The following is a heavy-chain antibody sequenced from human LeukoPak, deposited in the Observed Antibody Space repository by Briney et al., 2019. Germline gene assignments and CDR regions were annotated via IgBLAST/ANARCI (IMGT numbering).Heavy chain of an antibody. CDR1: GYTFTGYY. J-gene: IGHJ4*02. V-gene: IGHV1-2*02. CDR2: INPNSGGT. Sequence: ASVKVSCKAPGYTFTGYYMHWVRQAPGQGLEWMGWINPNSGGTNYAQKFQGRVTMTRDTSISTAYMELSRLRSDDTAVYYCASLDPVLRYFDWLSIWGQGTLVTVSS. CDR3: ASLDPVLRYFDWLSI. D-gene: IGHD3-9*01.